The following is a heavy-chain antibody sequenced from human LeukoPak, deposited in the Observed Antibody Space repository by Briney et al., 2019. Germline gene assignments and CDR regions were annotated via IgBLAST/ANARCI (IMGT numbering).Heavy chain of an antibody. CDR2: IYYSGST. CDR1: GGSISSGGYY. J-gene: IGHJ5*02. D-gene: IGHD2-21*02. Sequence: SETLSLTCTVSGGSISSGGYYWSWIRQHPGKGLEWIGYIYYSGSTYYNPSLKSRVTISVDTSKNQFSLKLSSVTAADTAVYYCARVFFVVVTGRFDPWGQGTLATVSS. CDR3: ARVFFVVVTGRFDP. V-gene: IGHV4-31*03.